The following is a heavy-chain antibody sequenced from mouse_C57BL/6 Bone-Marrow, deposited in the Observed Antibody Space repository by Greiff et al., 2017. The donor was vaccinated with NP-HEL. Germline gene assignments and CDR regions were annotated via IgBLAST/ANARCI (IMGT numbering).Heavy chain of an antibody. CDR3: AATVVAGGYFDY. CDR2: IDPSDSYT. CDR1: GYTFTSYW. Sequence: QVQLQQPGAELVRPGTSVKLSCKASGYTFTSYWMHWVKQRPGQGLEWIGVIDPSDSYTNYNQKFKGKATLTVDTSSSTAYMQLSSLTSEDSAVYYCAATVVAGGYFDYWGQGTTLTVSS. J-gene: IGHJ2*01. D-gene: IGHD1-1*01. V-gene: IGHV1-59*01.